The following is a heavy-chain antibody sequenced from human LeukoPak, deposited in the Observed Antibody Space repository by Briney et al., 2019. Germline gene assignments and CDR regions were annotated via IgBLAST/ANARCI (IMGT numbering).Heavy chain of an antibody. CDR1: GYTFTSYG. CDR2: ISAYNGNT. Sequence: ASVKVSCKASGYTFTSYGISWVRQAPGQGLEWMGWISAYNGNTNFAQNLQGRVTMTTDTSTSTAYMELRSLRSDDTAVYYCARDGGTTGTDNWFDPWGQGTLVTVSS. CDR3: ARDGGTTGTDNWFDP. J-gene: IGHJ5*02. V-gene: IGHV1-18*04. D-gene: IGHD1-1*01.